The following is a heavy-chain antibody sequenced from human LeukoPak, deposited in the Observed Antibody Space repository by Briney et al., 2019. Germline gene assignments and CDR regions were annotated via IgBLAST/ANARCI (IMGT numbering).Heavy chain of an antibody. J-gene: IGHJ4*02. CDR1: GYTFASYG. CDR2: ISAYNGNT. Sequence: GASVKVSCKASGYTFASYGISWVRQAPGQGLEWMGWISAYNGNTNCAQKLQGRVTMTTDTSTSTAYMELRSLRSDDTAVYYCATDRVGFLEWLLQSAQDYWGQGTLVTVSS. CDR3: ATDRVGFLEWLLQSAQDY. D-gene: IGHD3-3*01. V-gene: IGHV1-18*01.